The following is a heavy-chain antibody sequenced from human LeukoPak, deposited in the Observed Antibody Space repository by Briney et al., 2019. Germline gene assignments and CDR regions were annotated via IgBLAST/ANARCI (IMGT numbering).Heavy chain of an antibody. V-gene: IGHV4-39*07. CDR2: IYYSGST. J-gene: IGHJ4*02. CDR3: ARGRPGFRALAPLFGY. CDR1: GGSISSSSYY. Sequence: SETLSLTCTVSGGSISSSSYYWGWIRQPPGKGLEWIGSIYYSGSTYYNPSLKSRVTISVDTSKNQFSLKLSSVTAADTAVYYCARGRPGFRALAPLFGYWGQGTLVTVSS. D-gene: IGHD2-15*01.